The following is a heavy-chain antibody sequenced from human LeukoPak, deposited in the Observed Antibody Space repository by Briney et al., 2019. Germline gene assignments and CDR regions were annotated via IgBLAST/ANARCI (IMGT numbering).Heavy chain of an antibody. D-gene: IGHD1-26*01. CDR2: IWYDGSNK. CDR3: ARSGSHDY. J-gene: IGHJ4*02. V-gene: IGHV3-33*01. Sequence: GRSLRLSCAASGFTFSNYGMHWVRQAPGKGLEWVAIIWYDGSNKYYADSVKGRFTISRDNSKNTLYLQMNSLRAEDTAVYYCARSGSHDYWGQGTLVTVSS. CDR1: GFTFSNYG.